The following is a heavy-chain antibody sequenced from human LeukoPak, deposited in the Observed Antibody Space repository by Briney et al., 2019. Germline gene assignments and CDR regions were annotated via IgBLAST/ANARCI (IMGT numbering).Heavy chain of an antibody. CDR2: ISISGSTI. Sequence: GGSLRLSCAASGFTSSSYEMNWVRQPPGKGLEWVSYISISGSTIYYADSVRGRFTISRDNAKNSLYLQMDSLGAEDTAVYYCARDGGVTLRRPDGFDFWGQGTMVTVSS. D-gene: IGHD2-21*02. V-gene: IGHV3-48*03. J-gene: IGHJ3*01. CDR1: GFTSSSYE. CDR3: ARDGGVTLRRPDGFDF.